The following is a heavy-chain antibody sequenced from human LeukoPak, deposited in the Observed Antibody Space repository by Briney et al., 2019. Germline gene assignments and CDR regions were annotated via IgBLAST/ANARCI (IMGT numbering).Heavy chain of an antibody. V-gene: IGHV3-21*01. D-gene: IGHD1-14*01. CDR2: ISSSSSYI. J-gene: IGHJ4*02. CDR3: VRDPEGESYFDY. CDR1: GFAFGSYS. Sequence: GGSLRLSCAASGFAFGSYSMNWVRQAPGKGRGWVSSISSSSSYIYYADSVKGRFTISRDNAKNSLYLQMNSLRAEDTAVYYCVRDPEGESYFDYWGQGTLVTVSS.